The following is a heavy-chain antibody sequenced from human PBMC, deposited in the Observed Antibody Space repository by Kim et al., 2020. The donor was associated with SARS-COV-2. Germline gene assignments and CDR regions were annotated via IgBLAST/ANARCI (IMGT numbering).Heavy chain of an antibody. D-gene: IGHD7-27*01. Sequence: GGSLRLSCAASGFTFDDYTMHWVRQAPGKGLEWVSLISWDGGSTYYADSVKGRFTISRDNSKNSLYLQMNSLRTEDTALYYCAKDIAPFLALGDAFDIWGQGTMVTVSS. CDR1: GFTFDDYT. J-gene: IGHJ3*02. V-gene: IGHV3-43*01. CDR3: AKDIAPFLALGDAFDI. CDR2: ISWDGGST.